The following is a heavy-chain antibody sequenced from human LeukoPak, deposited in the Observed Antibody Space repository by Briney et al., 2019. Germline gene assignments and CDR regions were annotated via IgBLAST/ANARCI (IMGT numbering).Heavy chain of an antibody. CDR3: ASLGSSWYGRVYY. D-gene: IGHD6-13*01. V-gene: IGHV3-30*04. Sequence: GGSLRLSCAASGFTFSSYAMHWVRQAPGKGLGGGAVISYDGSNKYYADSVKGRFTISRDNSKNTLYLQMNSLRAEDTAVYYCASLGSSWYGRVYYWGQGTLVTVSS. J-gene: IGHJ4*02. CDR2: ISYDGSNK. CDR1: GFTFSSYA.